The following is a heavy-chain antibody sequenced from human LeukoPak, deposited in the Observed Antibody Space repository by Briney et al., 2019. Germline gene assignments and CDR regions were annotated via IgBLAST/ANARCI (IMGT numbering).Heavy chain of an antibody. D-gene: IGHD5-12*01. Sequence: PGGSLRLSCAASGFTFSSYGMSWVRQAPGKGLEWVSAISGSGGSTYYADSVKGRFTISRDNSKNTLYLQMNSLRAEDTAVYYCANARTPVYSGYDILDYWGQGTLVTVSS. V-gene: IGHV3-23*01. J-gene: IGHJ4*02. CDR1: GFTFSSYG. CDR2: ISGSGGST. CDR3: ANARTPVYSGYDILDY.